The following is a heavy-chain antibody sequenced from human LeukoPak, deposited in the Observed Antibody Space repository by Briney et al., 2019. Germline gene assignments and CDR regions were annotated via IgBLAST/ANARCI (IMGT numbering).Heavy chain of an antibody. CDR1: GFTFSSYS. J-gene: IGHJ4*02. V-gene: IGHV3-21*01. CDR3: AGGTYATESPF. Sequence: GGSLRLSCAASGFTFSSYSMNWVRQAPGKGLEWVSSISSSSSYIYYADSVKGRFTISRDNAKNSLYLQMNSLRAEDTAVYYCAGGTYATESPFWGQGTLVTVSS. CDR2: ISSSSSYI. D-gene: IGHD4-17*01.